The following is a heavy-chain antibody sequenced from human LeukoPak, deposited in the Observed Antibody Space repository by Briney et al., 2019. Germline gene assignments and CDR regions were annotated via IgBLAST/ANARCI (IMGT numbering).Heavy chain of an antibody. J-gene: IGHJ4*01. CDR1: GFSFSGFG. Sequence: PGGSLRLSCAASGFSFSGFGRRWVRQAPGKGLEWVATISHDRIGTDYIDSVKGRFSISRDNNEGTLDLQMNSLRVEDTAIYCCGKDAQFDDMMWGHGTLVTVSS. CDR3: GKDAQFDDMM. CDR2: ISHDRIGT. V-gene: IGHV3-23*01. D-gene: IGHD3-9*01.